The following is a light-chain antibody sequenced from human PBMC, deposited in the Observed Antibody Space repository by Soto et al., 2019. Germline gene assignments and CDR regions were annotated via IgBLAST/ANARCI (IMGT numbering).Light chain of an antibody. CDR2: EVN. J-gene: IGLJ2*01. CDR1: GSDIGSYNR. CDR3: SSYTDSATFVL. Sequence: QSALTQPPSVSGSPGQSVTISCTGTGSDIGSYNRVSWYRRVPGTAPKLMISEVNKRPSGVPDRFSVSKSGNTASLTISGLRAEDEADYYCSSYTDSATFVLFGGGTKLTVL. V-gene: IGLV2-18*02.